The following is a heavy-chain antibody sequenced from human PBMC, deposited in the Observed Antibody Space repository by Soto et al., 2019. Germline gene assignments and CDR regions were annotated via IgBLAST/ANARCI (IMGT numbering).Heavy chain of an antibody. Sequence: ASLKVPVKASGYPFTGYYMHWVRQSPGQGLEWMGWINPNIGGTNYAQKFQGRVTMTRDTSISTAYMELSRLRSDDTAVYYCARVMDVWGQGTTVTVSS. J-gene: IGHJ6*02. CDR3: ARVMDV. CDR2: INPNIGGT. CDR1: GYPFTGYY. V-gene: IGHV1-2*02.